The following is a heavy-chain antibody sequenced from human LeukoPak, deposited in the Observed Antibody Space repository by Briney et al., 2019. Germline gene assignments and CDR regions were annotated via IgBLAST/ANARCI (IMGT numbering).Heavy chain of an antibody. CDR3: AKKVEVYHPYYYDSSGYFGY. CDR2: IYSGGST. J-gene: IGHJ4*02. V-gene: IGHV3-53*01. CDR1: GFTVSSNY. Sequence: PGGSLRLSCAASGFTVSSNYMSWVRQAPGKGLEWVSVIYSGGSTYYADSVKGRFTISRDNSKNTLYLQMNSLRAEDTAVYYCAKKVEVYHPYYYDSSGYFGYWGQGTLVTVSS. D-gene: IGHD3-22*01.